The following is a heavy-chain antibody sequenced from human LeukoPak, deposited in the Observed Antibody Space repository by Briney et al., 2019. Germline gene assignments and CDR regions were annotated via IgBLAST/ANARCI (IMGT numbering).Heavy chain of an antibody. V-gene: IGHV3-66*01. CDR1: GFTFSSNY. J-gene: IGHJ4*02. Sequence: GGSLRLSCAASGFTFSSNYMSWVRQAPGKGLEWVSVIYSGGSTYYADSVKGRFTISRDNSKNTLYLQMNSLRAEDTAVYYCAREVGPYSGSSTYYFDYWGQGTLVTVSS. CDR2: IYSGGST. D-gene: IGHD1-26*01. CDR3: AREVGPYSGSSTYYFDY.